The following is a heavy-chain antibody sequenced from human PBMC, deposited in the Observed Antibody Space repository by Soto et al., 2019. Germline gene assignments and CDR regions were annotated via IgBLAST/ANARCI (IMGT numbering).Heavy chain of an antibody. J-gene: IGHJ6*02. CDR1: GGTFSSYA. CDR2: IITILGTA. V-gene: IGHV1-69*14. Sequence: QVQLVQSGAEVKKPGSSVKVSCKASGGTFSSYAISWVRQAPGQGLEWMGGIITILGTADYAQKFQGRVTLPEDKSTSTAYMELSSLRSEDTAVYYCASVETQRYYYGMDVWGQGTTVTVSS. CDR3: ASVETQRYYYGMDV. D-gene: IGHD2-15*01.